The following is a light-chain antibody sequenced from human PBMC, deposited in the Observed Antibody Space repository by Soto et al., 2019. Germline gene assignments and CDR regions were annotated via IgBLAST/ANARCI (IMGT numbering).Light chain of an antibody. V-gene: IGKV1-27*01. CDR1: QGISNY. CDR2: AAS. J-gene: IGKJ3*01. CDR3: QKYNSAPRA. Sequence: DIQMTHSRSSLSASVGDRVTITCRASQGISNYLASYQQKPGKVPKLLIYAASTLQSGVPSRFSGSGSGTDFTLTTSSLQPEDVATYYCQKYNSAPRAFGTGTKVDIK.